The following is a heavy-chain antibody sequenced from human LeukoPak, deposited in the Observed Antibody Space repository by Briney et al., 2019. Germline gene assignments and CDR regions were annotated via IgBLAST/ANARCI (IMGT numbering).Heavy chain of an antibody. D-gene: IGHD6-19*01. V-gene: IGHV1-58*02. Sequence: SVKVSCKASGFTFTNSPMQWVRQARGQRLEWMGWIVVGSGNTNYAQKFQERVTITRDMSTSTAYMELSSLRSEDTAVYYCATGSGWYSPDYWGQGTLVTVSS. CDR3: ATGSGWYSPDY. J-gene: IGHJ4*02. CDR2: IVVGSGNT. CDR1: GFTFTNSP.